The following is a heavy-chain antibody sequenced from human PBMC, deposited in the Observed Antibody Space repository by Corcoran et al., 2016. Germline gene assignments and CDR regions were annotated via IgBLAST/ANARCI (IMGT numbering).Heavy chain of an antibody. D-gene: IGHD5-12*01. V-gene: IGHV4-34*01. CDR3: ASRDGDSGDDKRGFDY. J-gene: IGHJ4*02. Sequence: QVQLQQWGAGLLKPSETLSLTCAVYGGSFNGYYWSWIRQPPGKGLAWMGEINNGGSTNYNPSHESRVTVSLHTSKNQFSLKLSSVTAGDTAVYYCASRDGDSGDDKRGFDYWGQGILVTVSS. CDR2: INNGGST. CDR1: GGSFNGYY.